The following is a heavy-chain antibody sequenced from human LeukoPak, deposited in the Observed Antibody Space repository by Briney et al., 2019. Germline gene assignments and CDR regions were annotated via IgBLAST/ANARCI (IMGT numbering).Heavy chain of an antibody. CDR1: GFTFSHYG. CDR2: VCDNGINK. V-gene: IGHV3-33*06. CDR3: VKEPAPYSLGDA. D-gene: IGHD5-18*01. Sequence: GGSLTLSCGASGFTFSHYGMHWVRQAPGKGVEWVAVVCDNGINKFYANSVRGRFTISRDNSKHTVSLHMTSLRTEDTAVDYCVKEPAPYSLGDAWGKGTTVTVSS. J-gene: IGHJ6*04.